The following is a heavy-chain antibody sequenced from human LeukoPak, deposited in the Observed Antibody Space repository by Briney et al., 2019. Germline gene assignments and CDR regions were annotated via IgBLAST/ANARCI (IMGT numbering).Heavy chain of an antibody. D-gene: IGHD3-10*01. CDR1: GFTFSSHW. V-gene: IGHV3-74*01. Sequence: GGSLRLSCAASGFTFSSHWMHWVRHAPGKGLVWVSRIRSDGSTTYADSVKGRFTISRDNAKNTLYLQMNSLRAEDTAVYYCARAGDYGSGSCAFDMWGQGTMVTVSS. CDR3: ARAGDYGSGSCAFDM. J-gene: IGHJ3*02. CDR2: IRSDGST.